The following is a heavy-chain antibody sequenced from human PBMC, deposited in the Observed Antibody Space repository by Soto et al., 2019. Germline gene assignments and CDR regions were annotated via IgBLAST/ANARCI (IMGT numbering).Heavy chain of an antibody. Sequence: PGVSLRLSCAASGFTFSSYDMHWVRQATGKGLEWVSAIGTAGDTYYPGSVKGRFTISRENAKNSLYLQMNSLRAEDTAVYYCARGLGGWIQRNYYGMDVWGQGTTVTVSS. CDR1: GFTFSSYD. V-gene: IGHV3-13*01. D-gene: IGHD5-18*01. CDR3: ARGLGGWIQRNYYGMDV. CDR2: IGTAGDT. J-gene: IGHJ6*02.